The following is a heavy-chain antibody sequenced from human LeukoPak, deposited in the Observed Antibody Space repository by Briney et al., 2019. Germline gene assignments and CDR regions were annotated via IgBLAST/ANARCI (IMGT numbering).Heavy chain of an antibody. J-gene: IGHJ4*02. D-gene: IGHD1-26*01. Sequence: GGSLRLSCAASGFTFSSYAMSWVRQAPGKGLEWVPVISSSGGSTYYADSVKGRFTISRDNSKNTLYLQMNSLRAEDTAVYYCAKSSYSGSYFGYFDYWGQGTLVTVSS. CDR2: ISSSGGST. CDR1: GFTFSSYA. V-gene: IGHV3-23*01. CDR3: AKSSYSGSYFGYFDY.